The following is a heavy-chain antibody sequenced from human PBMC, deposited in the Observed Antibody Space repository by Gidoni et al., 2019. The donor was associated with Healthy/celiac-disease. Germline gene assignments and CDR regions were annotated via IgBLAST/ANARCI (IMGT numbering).Heavy chain of an antibody. J-gene: IGHJ2*01. CDR1: GGSISSYY. V-gene: IGHV4-59*08. D-gene: IGHD5-12*01. CDR2: IYYSGST. CDR3: ARQVDYWYFDL. Sequence: QMQLQESGPGLEKPSESLSRTCTDSGGSISSYYWSWIRPPPGKGLECIGYIYYSGSTNYNPSLKSRVTISVDTSKNQFSLKLSSVTAADTAVYYCARQVDYWYFDLWGRGTLVTVSS.